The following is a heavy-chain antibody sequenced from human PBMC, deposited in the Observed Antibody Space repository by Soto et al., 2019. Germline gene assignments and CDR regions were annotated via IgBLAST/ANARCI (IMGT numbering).Heavy chain of an antibody. CDR1: GLSFPNYA. J-gene: IGHJ6*03. Sequence: LLESGGGSVQPGGSLRLSCVASGLSFPNYAMNWVRQAPGKGLEWVSGIGGSGAYTYYADSVKGRFTISRDNSKNTVYLQMNILRGEDTAVYYCAKGSSSTQFLNYYFYHMDVWGKGTTVSVSS. CDR3: AKGSSSTQFLNYYFYHMDV. D-gene: IGHD2-2*01. V-gene: IGHV3-23*01. CDR2: IGGSGAYT.